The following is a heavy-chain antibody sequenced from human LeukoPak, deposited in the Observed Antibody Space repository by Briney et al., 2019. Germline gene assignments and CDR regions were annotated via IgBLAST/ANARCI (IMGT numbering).Heavy chain of an antibody. CDR2: INPNSGGT. Sequence: ASVKVSCKASGYTFTGYYMHWVRQAPGQGLEWMGWINPNSGGTNYAQKFQGRVTMTRDTSISTAYMELSRLRSDDTAVYYCARDSSSGWNNVAHFDYWGQGTLVTVSS. CDR1: GYTFTGYY. CDR3: ARDSSSGWNNVAHFDY. J-gene: IGHJ4*02. D-gene: IGHD6-19*01. V-gene: IGHV1-2*02.